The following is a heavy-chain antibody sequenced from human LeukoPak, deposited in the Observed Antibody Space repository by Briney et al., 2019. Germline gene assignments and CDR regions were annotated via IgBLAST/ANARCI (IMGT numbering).Heavy chain of an antibody. D-gene: IGHD1-26*01. Sequence: PGGSLRLSCAASGLTFSSSWMNWVRQAPGKGLEWLANINPAGSQKDYVDSVKGRFTVSRDNAKDSVFLQMNNLRAEDTAVYYCARYSGSFPGWLDPWGPGALVTVSS. V-gene: IGHV3-7*01. CDR1: GLTFSSSW. J-gene: IGHJ5*02. CDR2: INPAGSQK. CDR3: ARYSGSFPGWLDP.